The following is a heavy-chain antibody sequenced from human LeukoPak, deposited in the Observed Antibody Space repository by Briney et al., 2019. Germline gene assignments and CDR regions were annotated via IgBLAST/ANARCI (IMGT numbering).Heavy chain of an antibody. D-gene: IGHD6-13*01. CDR1: GFTFDDYA. Sequence: GGSLRLSCAASGFTFDDYAMHWVRQAPGKGLEWVSLISGDGGSTYYADSVKGRFTISRDNSKNSLYLQMNSLRTEDTALYYCAKDTLYSSSWYFPGVAYYFDYWGQGTLVTVSS. V-gene: IGHV3-43*02. CDR2: ISGDGGST. CDR3: AKDTLYSSSWYFPGVAYYFDY. J-gene: IGHJ4*02.